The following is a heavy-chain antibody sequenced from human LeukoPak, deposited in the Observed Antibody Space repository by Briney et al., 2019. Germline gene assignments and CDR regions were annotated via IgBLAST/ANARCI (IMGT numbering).Heavy chain of an antibody. CDR1: GFTFSSYA. CDR2: ISGSGGST. Sequence: GGSLRLSFAASGFTFSSYAMSWVRQAPGKGLEGVSAISGSGGSTYYADSVKGRFTVSRDNSKNTLYLQMNSLRAEDTAVYYCAKDIVVVPAAFDYWGQGTLVTVSS. V-gene: IGHV3-23*01. D-gene: IGHD2-2*01. CDR3: AKDIVVVPAAFDY. J-gene: IGHJ4*02.